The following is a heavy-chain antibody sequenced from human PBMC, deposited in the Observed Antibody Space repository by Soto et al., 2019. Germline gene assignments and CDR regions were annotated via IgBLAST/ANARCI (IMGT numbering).Heavy chain of an antibody. CDR1: GGSISSYY. J-gene: IGHJ4*02. Sequence: QVQLQESGPGLVKPSETLSLTCTVSGGSISSYYCTWIRQPPGKGLEGIGYIYNTDSGSTNYNPYRKIRFTISRDMSKHHFSLKLSSVTAADTAVYYCVRGSHLDDWGQGPLVTVSS. CDR3: VRGSHLDD. V-gene: IGHV4-59*01. CDR2: IYNTDSGST.